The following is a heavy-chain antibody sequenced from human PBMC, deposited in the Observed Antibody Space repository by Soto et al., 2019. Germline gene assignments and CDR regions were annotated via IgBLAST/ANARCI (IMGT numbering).Heavy chain of an antibody. CDR2: IWYDGSNK. CDR1: GFTFSSYG. V-gene: IGHV3-33*01. D-gene: IGHD4-4*01. CDR3: ARAVGTVTTPYYYYYMDV. Sequence: QVQLVESGGGVVQPGRSLRLSCAASGFTFSSYGMHWVRQAPGKGLEWVVVIWYDGSNKYYADSVKGRFTISRDNSKNTLYLQMNSLRAEDTAVYYCARAVGTVTTPYYYYYMDVWGKGTTVTVSS. J-gene: IGHJ6*03.